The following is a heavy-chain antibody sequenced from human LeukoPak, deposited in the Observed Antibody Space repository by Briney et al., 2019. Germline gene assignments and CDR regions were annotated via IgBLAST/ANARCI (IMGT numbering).Heavy chain of an antibody. D-gene: IGHD6-25*01. CDR3: ARQAVDYYYGRDV. J-gene: IGHJ6*02. Sequence: GESLKISCKGSGYSFTTYWISRVRQVPGKGLEWMGRIDPTDSYTNYSPSFQGHVTMSADRSISTVYLQWSSLKASDTALYYCARQAVDYYYGRDVWGQGTTVTVSS. V-gene: IGHV5-10-1*01. CDR1: GYSFTTYW. CDR2: IDPTDSYT.